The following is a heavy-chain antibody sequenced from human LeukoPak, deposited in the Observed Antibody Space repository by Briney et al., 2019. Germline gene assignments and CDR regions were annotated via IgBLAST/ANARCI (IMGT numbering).Heavy chain of an antibody. CDR1: GFTLNDYY. CDR3: AREIVAGTFDS. D-gene: IGHD6-19*01. CDR2: IGSSDNRI. J-gene: IGHJ4*02. Sequence: GGSLRLSCAAPGFTLNDYYMSWIRQAPGKGLEWVSDIGSSDNRISYADSVKGRFTISRDIAKNSLYLQVNSLRAEDTAVYHCAREIVAGTFDSWGQGTLVTVSS. V-gene: IGHV3-11*01.